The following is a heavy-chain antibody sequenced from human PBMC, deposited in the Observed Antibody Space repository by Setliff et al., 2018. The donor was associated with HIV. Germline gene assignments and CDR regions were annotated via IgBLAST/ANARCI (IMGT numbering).Heavy chain of an antibody. CDR3: ARDKGYYYMDV. CDR1: GVSISSGSYY. J-gene: IGHJ6*03. V-gene: IGHV4-61*02. Sequence: SETLSLTCTVSGVSISSGSYYWSRIRQSAGKGLEWIGRIYTSGSTNDNPSLKSRITISVDTSNNQFSLRLSSVTAADTAVYYCARDKGYYYMDVWGKGITGTVSS. CDR2: IYTSGST.